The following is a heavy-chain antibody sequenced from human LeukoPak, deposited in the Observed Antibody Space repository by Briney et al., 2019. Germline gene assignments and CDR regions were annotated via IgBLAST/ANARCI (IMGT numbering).Heavy chain of an antibody. CDR3: ASLGDSPCDYYFDY. J-gene: IGHJ4*02. Sequence: GGSLRLSCAASGFTFSSYWMHWVRQAPGKGLVWVSRINSDGSSTSYADSVKGRFTISRDNAKNTLYLQMNSLRAEDTAVYYCASLGDSPCDYYFDYWGQGTLVTVSS. V-gene: IGHV3-74*01. D-gene: IGHD5-18*01. CDR2: INSDGSST. CDR1: GFTFSSYW.